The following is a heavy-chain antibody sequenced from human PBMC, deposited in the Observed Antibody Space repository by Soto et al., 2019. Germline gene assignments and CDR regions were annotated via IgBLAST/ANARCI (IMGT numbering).Heavy chain of an antibody. D-gene: IGHD2-21*02. CDR3: ARDGMTTGDT. Sequence: PSETLSLTCIVSGVSVTSYTWSWVRQPANKGLGWIGRVFSSVSATYNPSLKSRVSISMDTAENRISLKLDSVTAADAGVYFCARDGMTTGDTWGPGTLVTSPQ. V-gene: IGHV4-4*07. J-gene: IGHJ4*02. CDR1: GVSVTSYT. CDR2: VFSSVSA.